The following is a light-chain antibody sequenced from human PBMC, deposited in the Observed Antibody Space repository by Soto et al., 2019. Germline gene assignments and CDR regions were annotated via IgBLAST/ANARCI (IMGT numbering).Light chain of an antibody. CDR1: QGIRND. J-gene: IGKJ1*01. V-gene: IGKV1-6*01. Sequence: AIQMTQSPSSLSASVGDRVTITCRASQGIRNDLGWYQQKPGKAPKLLICAASTLQSGVPSRFSGSGSATDFTLTISSLQPEDFATYYCLQDYDYPRTFGQGTKVDI. CDR2: AAS. CDR3: LQDYDYPRT.